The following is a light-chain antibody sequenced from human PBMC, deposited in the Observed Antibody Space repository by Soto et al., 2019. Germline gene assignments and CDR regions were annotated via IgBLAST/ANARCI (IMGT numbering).Light chain of an antibody. CDR3: QQYGSSPGT. CDR1: QSVSSSY. V-gene: IGKV3-20*01. Sequence: VLTQSPGTLSLSPGERATLSCRASQSVSSSYLAWYQQKPGQAPRLLIYGASSRATGIPDRFSGSGSGTDFTLTISRLESEDFGVYYCQQYGSSPGTFGQGTKVDIK. CDR2: GAS. J-gene: IGKJ1*01.